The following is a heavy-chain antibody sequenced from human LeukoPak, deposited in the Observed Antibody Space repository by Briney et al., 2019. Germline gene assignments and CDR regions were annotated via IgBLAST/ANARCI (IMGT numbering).Heavy chain of an antibody. CDR3: ARDRDFWSGQNNWFDP. J-gene: IGHJ5*02. V-gene: IGHV4-59*01. CDR1: GGSIGSYY. CDR2: IYYSGST. D-gene: IGHD3-3*01. Sequence: SETLSLTCTVSGGSIGSYYWSWIRQPPGKGLEWIGYIYYSGSTNYNPSLKSRVTTSVDTSKNQFSLKLSSVTAADTAVYYCARDRDFWSGQNNWFDPWGQGTLVTVSS.